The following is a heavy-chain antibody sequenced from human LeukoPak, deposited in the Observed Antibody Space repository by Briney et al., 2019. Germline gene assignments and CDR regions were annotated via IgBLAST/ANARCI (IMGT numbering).Heavy chain of an antibody. CDR2: INSDGSST. J-gene: IGHJ4*02. CDR1: GFTFSSYW. V-gene: IGHV3-74*01. Sequence: RGSLRLSCAASGFTFSSYWMHWVRQAPGKGLVWVSRINSDGSSTSYADSVKGRFTISRDNAKNTLYLQMNSLRAEDTALYYCARDRPQYCSSVNCYVFDCWGQGTLVTVSS. CDR3: ARDRPQYCSSVNCYVFDC. D-gene: IGHD2-2*01.